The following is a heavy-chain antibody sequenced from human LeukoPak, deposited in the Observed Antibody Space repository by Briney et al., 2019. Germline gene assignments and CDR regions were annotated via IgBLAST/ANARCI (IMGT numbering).Heavy chain of an antibody. CDR3: ARDRKWFDP. J-gene: IGHJ5*02. V-gene: IGHV4-59*01. CDR2: IYYSGST. CDR1: GGSISSYY. Sequence: PSETLSLTCTVSGGSISSYYWSWIRQPPGKGLGWIGYIYYSGSTNYNPSLKSRVTISVDTSKNQFSLKLSSVTAADTAVYYCARDRKWFDPWGQGTLVTVSS.